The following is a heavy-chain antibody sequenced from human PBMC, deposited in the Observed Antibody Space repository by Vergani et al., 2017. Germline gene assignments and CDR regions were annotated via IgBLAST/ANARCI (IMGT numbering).Heavy chain of an antibody. CDR3: VRGGTFDWLST. CDR1: GYYFTDNY. V-gene: IGHV1-2*02. D-gene: IGHD3-9*01. CDR2: ITPQNGGT. J-gene: IGHJ5*02. Sequence: QVQLVQSGAEVKKPGAAVKVSCKASGYYFTDNYLHWVRQAPGQGLEWMGRITPQNGGTQYAEKFKDMVTMTRDTSDTTAYMELTSLTSDDRAGDYCVRGGTFDWLSTWGQGTLVTVSS.